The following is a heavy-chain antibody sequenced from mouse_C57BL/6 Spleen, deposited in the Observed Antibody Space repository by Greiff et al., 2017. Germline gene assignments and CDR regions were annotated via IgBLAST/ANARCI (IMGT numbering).Heavy chain of an antibody. Sequence: QVQLLQPGAELVKPGASVKVSCKASGYTFTSYWMHWVKQRPGQGLEWIGRIHPSDSDTNYTQKFKGKATLTVDKSSRTAYMQLSSLTSEDSAVYCSAIWSTGTMVKAYWGQGTLVTVSA. CDR1: GYTFTSYW. CDR2: IHPSDSDT. D-gene: IGHD2-2*01. V-gene: IGHV1-74*01. J-gene: IGHJ3*01. CDR3: AIWSTGTMVKAY.